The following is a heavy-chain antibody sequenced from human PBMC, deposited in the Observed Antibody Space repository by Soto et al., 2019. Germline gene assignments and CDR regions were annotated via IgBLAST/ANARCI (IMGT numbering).Heavy chain of an antibody. CDR3: AREISIGFGMIRVVNPDY. V-gene: IGHV1-18*01. J-gene: IGHJ4*02. Sequence: QLVQSGAEVKKPGASVKVSCKASGYTFYTYGVTWVRQAPGQGPEWMGWISAYNGTTKYAQKFQGRVTMTTDTSTTTAYMELKSLRSDDTAVYYCAREISIGFGMIRVVNPDYWGQGTLVTVSS. CDR1: GYTFYTYG. D-gene: IGHD3-10*01. CDR2: ISAYNGTT.